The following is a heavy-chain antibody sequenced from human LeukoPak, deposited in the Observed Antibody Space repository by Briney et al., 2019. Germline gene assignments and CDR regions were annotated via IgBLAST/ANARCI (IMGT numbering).Heavy chain of an antibody. D-gene: IGHD3-22*01. J-gene: IGHJ4*02. CDR3: ARDLGKNYYDSSGYYL. CDR2: IIPIFGTA. Sequence: ASVKVSCKASGGTFSSCAISWVRQAPGQGLEWMGGIIPIFGTANYAQKFQGRVTITTDESTSTAYMELSSLRSEDTAVYYCARDLGKNYYDSSGYYLWGQGTLVTVSS. V-gene: IGHV1-69*05. CDR1: GGTFSSCA.